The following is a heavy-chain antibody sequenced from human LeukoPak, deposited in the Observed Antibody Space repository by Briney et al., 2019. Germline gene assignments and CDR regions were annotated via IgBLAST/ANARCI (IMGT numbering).Heavy chain of an antibody. CDR2: VNSDGSWT. J-gene: IGHJ4*02. CDR1: GNYW. V-gene: IGHV3-74*01. CDR3: VSFYETN. Sequence: GGSLGLSCAASGNYWMHWVRQAPGKGLVWVSHVNSDGSWTSHADSVKGRFTISKDNAKNTVYLQMNNLRTEDTAVYYCVSFYETNWGRGTLVTVSS. D-gene: IGHD2-2*01.